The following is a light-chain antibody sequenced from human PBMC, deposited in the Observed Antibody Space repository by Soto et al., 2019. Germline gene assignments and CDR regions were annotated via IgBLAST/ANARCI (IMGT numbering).Light chain of an antibody. J-gene: IGKJ4*01. V-gene: IGKV3-20*01. CDR3: QQYFTSPLN. CDR2: GVS. Sequence: EVVLTQSPGTPSLSPGERATLSCRASQTVSSSFLAWYQQKPGQAPRLLIYGVSSRATGIPDRFSGTGSGTDFTLTISRLEPEDFAVYYCQQYFTSPLNFGGGTKVDIK. CDR1: QTVSSSF.